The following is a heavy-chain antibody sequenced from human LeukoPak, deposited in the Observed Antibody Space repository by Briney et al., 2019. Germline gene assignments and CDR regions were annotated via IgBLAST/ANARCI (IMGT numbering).Heavy chain of an antibody. D-gene: IGHD2-15*01. V-gene: IGHV5-51*01. CDR3: ARFELQENWFDH. J-gene: IGHJ5*02. CDR1: GYLFTSYW. CDR2: IYPGDSDT. Sequence: GASLEISWQGSGYLFTSYWIGWVRQLPGKGLEWMGIIYPGDSDTRYSPSFQGQVTISADKSINTAYLQWSSLKASDTAMYYCARFELQENWFDHWGQGTLVTVSS.